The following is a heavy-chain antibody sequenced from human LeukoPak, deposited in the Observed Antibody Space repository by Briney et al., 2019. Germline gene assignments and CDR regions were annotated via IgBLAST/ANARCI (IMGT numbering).Heavy chain of an antibody. V-gene: IGHV3-23*01. Sequence: GRPLRLSCAASGFTFSSYAMSWVRQAPGKGLEWVSAISGSGGSTYYADSVKGRFTISRDNSKNTLYLQMNSLRAEDTAVYYCAREGPTTAVGSGAPDIWGLGTMVTVSS. CDR3: AREGPTTAVGSGAPDI. CDR1: GFTFSSYA. J-gene: IGHJ3*02. CDR2: ISGSGGST. D-gene: IGHD6-13*01.